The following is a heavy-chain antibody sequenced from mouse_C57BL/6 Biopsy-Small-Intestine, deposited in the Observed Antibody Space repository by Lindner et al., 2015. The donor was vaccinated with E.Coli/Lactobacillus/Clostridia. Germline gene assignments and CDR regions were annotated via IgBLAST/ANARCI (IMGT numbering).Heavy chain of an antibody. Sequence: VQLQESGPELVKPGASVKMSCKASGYTFTDYNMHWVKQSHGKSLEWIGYINPNNGGTIYNQKFKGKATLTVDKSSSTAYMELRSLTSEDTAVYYCARYFGDYDGYWYFDVWGTGTTVTVSS. CDR1: GYTFTDYN. J-gene: IGHJ1*03. D-gene: IGHD2-4*01. CDR2: INPNNGGT. V-gene: IGHV1-18*01. CDR3: ARYFGDYDGYWYFDV.